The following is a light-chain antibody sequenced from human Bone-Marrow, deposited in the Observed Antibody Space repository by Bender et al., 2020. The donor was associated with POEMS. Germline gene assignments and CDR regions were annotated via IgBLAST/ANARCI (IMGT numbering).Light chain of an antibody. J-gene: IGLJ3*02. CDR3: QSYDRSLSGAV. CDR2: ANS. V-gene: IGLV1-40*01. CDR1: NSNIGAYD. Sequence: QSVLTQPPSVSGAPGQRVTISCTGSNSNIGAYDVHWYQQLPGTAPKLLIYANSNRPSGVPDRFSGSKSGTSASLAITGLQPDDEAVYYCQSYDRSLSGAVFGGGTKLTVL.